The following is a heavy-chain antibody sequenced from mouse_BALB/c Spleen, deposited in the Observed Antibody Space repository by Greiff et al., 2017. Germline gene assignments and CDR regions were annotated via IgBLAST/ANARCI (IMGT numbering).Heavy chain of an antibody. V-gene: IGHV10-1*01. CDR3: VRRGSDLYYYAMDF. J-gene: IGHJ4*01. D-gene: IGHD1-1*01. Sequence: EVMLVESGGGLVQPKGSLKLSCAASGFTFKTYAMNWVRQAPGKGLEWVARIRSKSNNYATYYADSVKDRFTISRDDSQNMLYLQMNNLKTEDTAMYYCVRRGSDLYYYAMDFWGQGTSVTVSS. CDR1: GFTFKTYA. CDR2: IRSKSNNYAT.